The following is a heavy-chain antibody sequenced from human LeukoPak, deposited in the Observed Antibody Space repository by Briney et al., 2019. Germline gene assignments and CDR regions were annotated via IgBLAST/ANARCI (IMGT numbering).Heavy chain of an antibody. CDR1: GGSISTYY. CDR2: IYHSGNT. D-gene: IGHD6-6*01. CDR3: ARGGAPRLHFQN. Sequence: SETLSLTCTVSGGSISTYYWNWIRQPPGKGLEWNGYIYHSGNTNYNPSLQSRVTISVDTSKNQFSLNLRSVTAADTAVYYCARGGAPRLHFQNWGQGTLVTVSS. V-gene: IGHV4-59*01. J-gene: IGHJ1*01.